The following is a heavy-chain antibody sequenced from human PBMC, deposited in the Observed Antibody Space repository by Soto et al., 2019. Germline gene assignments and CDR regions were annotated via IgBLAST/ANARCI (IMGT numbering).Heavy chain of an antibody. CDR3: ARLHYDFWSGYPRFYYGMDV. Sequence: PGESLKISCKGSGYSFTSYWIGWVRQMPGKGLEWMGIIYPGDSDTRYSPSFQGQVTISADKSISTAYLQWSSLKASDTAMYYCARLHYDFWSGYPRFYYGMDVWGQGTTVTVSS. CDR2: IYPGDSDT. D-gene: IGHD3-3*01. CDR1: GYSFTSYW. V-gene: IGHV5-51*01. J-gene: IGHJ6*02.